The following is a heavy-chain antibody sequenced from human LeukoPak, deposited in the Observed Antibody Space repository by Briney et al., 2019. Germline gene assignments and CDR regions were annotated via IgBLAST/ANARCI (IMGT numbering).Heavy chain of an antibody. CDR3: ARDPLGIVVVTAAIVEYSYGYWFDP. CDR2: ISAYNGNT. V-gene: IGHV1-18*01. D-gene: IGHD2-2*01. CDR1: GYTFTSYG. J-gene: IGHJ5*02. Sequence: ASVKVSCKASGYTFTSYGISWVRQAPGQGLEWMGWISAYNGNTNYAQKLQGRVTMTTDTSTSTAYMELRSLRSDDTAVYYCARDPLGIVVVTAAIVEYSYGYWFDPWGQRTLVTVSS.